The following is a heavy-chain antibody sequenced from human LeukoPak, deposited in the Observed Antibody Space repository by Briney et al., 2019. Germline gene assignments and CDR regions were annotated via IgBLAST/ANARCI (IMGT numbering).Heavy chain of an antibody. J-gene: IGHJ4*02. CDR1: GYTFTGYY. CDR2: INPNSGGT. CDR3: ARTLYYDFWMFDY. V-gene: IGHV1-2*02. Sequence: GASVKVSCKASGYTFTGYYMHWVRQAPGQGLEWMGWINPNSGGTNYAQKFQGRVTMTRDTSIITAYMELSRLRSDDTAVYYCARTLYYDFWMFDYWGQGTLVTVSS. D-gene: IGHD3-3*01.